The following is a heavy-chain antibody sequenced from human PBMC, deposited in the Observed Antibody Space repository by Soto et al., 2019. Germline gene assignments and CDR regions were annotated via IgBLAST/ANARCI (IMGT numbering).Heavy chain of an antibody. D-gene: IGHD6-19*01. Sequence: EEQLVESGGGVVRPGGSLTLSFAASGFRFDDFGMSWVRQAPGKGLECVSGITWNGVPTGYVKSVKGRFTISRDNAKNYMYLQMGSLRADDTVIYYCARAGGVAVAVYAFDIWGKGTMVSVSS. CDR2: ITWNGVPT. V-gene: IGHV3-20*03. CDR3: ARAGGVAVAVYAFDI. CDR1: GFRFDDFG. J-gene: IGHJ3*02.